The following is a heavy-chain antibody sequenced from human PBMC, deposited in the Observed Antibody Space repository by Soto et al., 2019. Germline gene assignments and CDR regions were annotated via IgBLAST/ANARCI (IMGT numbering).Heavy chain of an antibody. D-gene: IGHD6-19*01. CDR2: IWYDGSNK. V-gene: IGHV3-33*01. Sequence: QVQLVESGGGVVQPGRSLRLSCAASGFTFSSYGMHWVRQAPGKGLEWVAVIWYDGSNKYYADSVKGRFTISRDTSTKMPYRQRNSLRVEDTAVYYSARGPGGPSRIALAGFYGMDVWGQGTTVTVSS. CDR1: GFTFSSYG. J-gene: IGHJ6*02. CDR3: ARGPGGPSRIALAGFYGMDV.